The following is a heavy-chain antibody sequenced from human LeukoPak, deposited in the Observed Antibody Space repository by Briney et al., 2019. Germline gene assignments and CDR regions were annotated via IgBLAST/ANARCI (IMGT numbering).Heavy chain of an antibody. V-gene: IGHV3-48*03. CDR1: GFTFSSYE. CDR3: ARSDGYNYLGDFDH. Sequence: GGSLRLSCAASGFTFSSYEMNWVRQAPGKGLEWVSYISSSGSTIYYADSVKGRFTISRDNAKNSLYLQMNSLRAEDTAVYYCARSDGYNYLGDFDHWGQGTLVTVSS. CDR2: ISSSGSTI. J-gene: IGHJ4*02. D-gene: IGHD5-24*01.